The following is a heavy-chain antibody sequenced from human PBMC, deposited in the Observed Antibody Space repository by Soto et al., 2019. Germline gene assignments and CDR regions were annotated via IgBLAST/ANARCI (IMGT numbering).Heavy chain of an antibody. V-gene: IGHV4-31*03. CDR2: IYYSGST. Sequence: QVQLQESGPGLVKPSQTLSLTCTVSGGSISSGGYYWSWIRQHPGKGLEWIGYIYYSGSTYYNPSLMSRVTISVDTSKNQFSLKLSSVTAADTAVYYCARVRPYYYDSSGYSDAFDIWGQGTMVTVSS. CDR1: GGSISSGGYY. J-gene: IGHJ3*02. CDR3: ARVRPYYYDSSGYSDAFDI. D-gene: IGHD3-22*01.